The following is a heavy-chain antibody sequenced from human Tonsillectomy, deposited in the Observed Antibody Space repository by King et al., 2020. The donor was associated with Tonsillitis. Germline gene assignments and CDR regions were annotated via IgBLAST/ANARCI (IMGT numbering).Heavy chain of an antibody. CDR2: VDPTDSST. J-gene: IGHJ4*02. V-gene: IGHV5-10-1*01. CDR1: VYRFTDYW. CDR3: ARLGLAGSFTYGIPLDF. Sequence: QLVQSGAEVKKPGESLKISCEVSVYRFTDYWITWVRQMPGKGLEWMGRVDPTDSSTNYSPSFQGHFTMSADRSSNTAFLQWTSLRASDTAMYYCARLGLAGSFTYGIPLDFWGQGTLVTVSS. D-gene: IGHD3-10*01.